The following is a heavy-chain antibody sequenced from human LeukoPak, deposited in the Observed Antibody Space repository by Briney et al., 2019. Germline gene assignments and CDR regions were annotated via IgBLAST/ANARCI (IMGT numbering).Heavy chain of an antibody. CDR3: ARDRRTSQSPLFWNY. CDR2: INAGNGNT. D-gene: IGHD3-3*01. Sequence: ASVTVSCKASGYTFTRYAMHWVRQAPGQRLEWMGWINAGNGNTKYSQKFQGRVTITRDTSASTAYMELSSLRSEDTAVYYCARDRRTSQSPLFWNYWGQGTLVTVSS. J-gene: IGHJ4*02. CDR1: GYTFTRYA. V-gene: IGHV1-3*01.